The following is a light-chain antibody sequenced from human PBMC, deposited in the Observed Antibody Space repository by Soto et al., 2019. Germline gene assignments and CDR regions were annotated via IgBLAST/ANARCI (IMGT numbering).Light chain of an antibody. Sequence: SYELTQPPSVSVAPGQTARITCGENNIGSKSVHWYQQKSGQAPVLVVSADSDRPSGIPERFSGSNSGNTATLSISRVEAGDEADYYCQVWDSDNDHYVFGTGTKVTVL. J-gene: IGLJ1*01. CDR2: ADS. V-gene: IGLV3-21*02. CDR3: QVWDSDNDHYV. CDR1: NIGSKS.